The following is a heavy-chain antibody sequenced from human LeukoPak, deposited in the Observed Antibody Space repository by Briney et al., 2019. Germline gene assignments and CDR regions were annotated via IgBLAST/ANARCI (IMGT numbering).Heavy chain of an antibody. CDR3: ARSSFIAGAAQQGDY. D-gene: IGHD6-19*01. CDR2: ISAYNGNT. Sequence: ASVKLSCNASGYTFTIYGISWVRQAHGQGIEWKGWISAYNGNTNSAQKVSGRVTMTTDTSTGTAYMELRSLRSDDTAVYYCARSSFIAGAAQQGDYWGQGTLVTVSS. V-gene: IGHV1-18*01. CDR1: GYTFTIYG. J-gene: IGHJ4*02.